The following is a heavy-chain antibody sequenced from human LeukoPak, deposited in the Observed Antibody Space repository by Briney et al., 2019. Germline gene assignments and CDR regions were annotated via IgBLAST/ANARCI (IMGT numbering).Heavy chain of an antibody. CDR2: IIPIFGTA. CDR3: ARVGVVKSFGPFASRGYFDY. D-gene: IGHD3-3*01. V-gene: IGHV1-69*06. Sequence: GASVKVSCKASGGTFSSYAISWVRQAPGQGLEWMGGIIPIFGTANYAQKFQGRVTITADKSTSTAYMELSSLRSEDTAVYYCARVGVVKSFGPFASRGYFDYWGQGTLVTVSS. J-gene: IGHJ4*02. CDR1: GGTFSSYA.